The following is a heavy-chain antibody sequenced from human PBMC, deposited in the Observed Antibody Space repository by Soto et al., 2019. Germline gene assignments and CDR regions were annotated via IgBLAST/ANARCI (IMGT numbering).Heavy chain of an antibody. CDR3: ARGWAGADFDY. D-gene: IGHD1-26*01. J-gene: IGHJ4*02. Sequence: QVQLQESGPGLVKPSETLSLTCTVSGGSISSYYWSWIRQPPGKGLEWIGYIYYSGSTNYNPSLKSRVTISVDTSKNQFSLKLSSVTAADTAVYYCARGWAGADFDYWGQGTLVTVSS. CDR1: GGSISSYY. V-gene: IGHV4-59*01. CDR2: IYYSGST.